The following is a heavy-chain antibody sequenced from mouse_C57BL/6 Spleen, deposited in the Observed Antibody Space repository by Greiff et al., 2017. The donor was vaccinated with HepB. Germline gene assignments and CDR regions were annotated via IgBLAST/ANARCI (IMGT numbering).Heavy chain of an antibody. Sequence: QVQLQQPGAELVRPGSSVKLSCKASGYTFTSYWMDWVKQRPGQGLEWIGNIYPSDSETHYNQKFKDKVTLTVDKSSSTAYMQLSSLTSEDSAVYYCARWGGYYAMDYWGQGTSFTVSS. V-gene: IGHV1-61*01. CDR2: IYPSDSET. CDR3: ARWGGYYAMDY. CDR1: GYTFTSYW. J-gene: IGHJ4*01.